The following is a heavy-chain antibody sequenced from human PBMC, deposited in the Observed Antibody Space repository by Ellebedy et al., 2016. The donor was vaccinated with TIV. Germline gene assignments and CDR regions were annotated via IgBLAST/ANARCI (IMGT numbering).Heavy chain of an antibody. D-gene: IGHD6-19*01. Sequence: GESLKISCAASGFTFSSYAMHWVRQAPGKGLEWVAVISYDGSNKYYADSVKGRFTISRDNSKNTVYLQMNSIRAEDTAIYHCARDLAAVAAGFDCWGQGTLVTVSS. J-gene: IGHJ4*02. V-gene: IGHV3-30-3*01. CDR3: ARDLAAVAAGFDC. CDR1: GFTFSSYA. CDR2: ISYDGSNK.